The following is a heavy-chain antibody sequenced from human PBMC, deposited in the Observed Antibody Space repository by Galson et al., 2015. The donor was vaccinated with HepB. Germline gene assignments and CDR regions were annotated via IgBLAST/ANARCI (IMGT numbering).Heavy chain of an antibody. V-gene: IGHV3-7*03. CDR2: IKEDGSER. D-gene: IGHD1-7*01. CDR1: GFTFSNYR. J-gene: IGHJ4*02. Sequence: SLRLSCAAAGFTFSNYRMTWGRQAPGKGLEWVASIKEDGSERGYVDSVKGRFTICRDNAKNSLYLQMSSLRVEDTAVYYCAELRAHYWRKGTLVTPSP. CDR3: AELRAHY.